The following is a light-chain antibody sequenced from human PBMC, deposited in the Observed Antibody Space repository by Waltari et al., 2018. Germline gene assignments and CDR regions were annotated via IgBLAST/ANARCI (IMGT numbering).Light chain of an antibody. V-gene: IGKV1-5*03. CDR2: KAS. CDR1: QSISNW. CDR3: QQYNTYSS. Sequence: DIQMPQPTASLTASVGDRVTITCRASQSISNWLAWYQQKPGKAPILLIYKASILKSGVPSRFSGSGSGTQFTLTISSLQPGDFATYYCQQYNTYSSFGQGTKLEI. J-gene: IGKJ2*01.